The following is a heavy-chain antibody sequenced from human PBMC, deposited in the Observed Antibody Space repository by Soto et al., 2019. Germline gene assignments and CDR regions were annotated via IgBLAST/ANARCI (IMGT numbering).Heavy chain of an antibody. CDR2: IWYDGSNK. CDR1: GFTFSSHG. D-gene: IGHD2-15*01. V-gene: IGHV3-33*01. Sequence: GGSLRLSCAASGFTFSSHGMHWVRQAPGKGLEWVAVIWYDGSNKYYADSVKGRFTISRDNSKNTLYLQMNSLRAEDTAVYYCASEYCSGGSCYYYGMDVWGQGTTVTVSS. CDR3: ASEYCSGGSCYYYGMDV. J-gene: IGHJ6*02.